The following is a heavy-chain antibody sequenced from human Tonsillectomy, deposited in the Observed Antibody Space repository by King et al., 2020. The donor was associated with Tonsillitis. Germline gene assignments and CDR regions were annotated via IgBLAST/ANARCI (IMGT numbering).Heavy chain of an antibody. J-gene: IGHJ4*02. D-gene: IGHD2-2*01. CDR3: AKVWVIVVVPAGSSH. V-gene: IGHV3-23*04. Sequence: VQLVESGGGLVKPGGSLRLSCAASGFTFSSYAMSWVRQAPGKGLQWVSAISGSGGGTFYADSVKGRFTISRDNSKNIVYLQMNSLRVEDTAVYYCAKVWVIVVVPAGSSHWGQGTLVTVSS. CDR1: GFTFSSYA. CDR2: ISGSGGGT.